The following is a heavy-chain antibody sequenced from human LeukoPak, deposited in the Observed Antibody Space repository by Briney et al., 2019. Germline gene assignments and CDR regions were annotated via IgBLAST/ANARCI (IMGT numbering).Heavy chain of an antibody. CDR1: GFTLSNYW. Sequence: GGSLRLSCATSGFTLSNYWMAWVRQAPGKGLGWAANIREDGSEKYYVESVKGRFTISRDNAKNSVDLQMNSLRGEDTAVYSCAKESDSGYHSEGPKNWGLGTLVTVSS. V-gene: IGHV3-7*01. CDR2: IREDGSEK. J-gene: IGHJ4*02. CDR3: AKESDSGYHSEGPKN. D-gene: IGHD5-12*01.